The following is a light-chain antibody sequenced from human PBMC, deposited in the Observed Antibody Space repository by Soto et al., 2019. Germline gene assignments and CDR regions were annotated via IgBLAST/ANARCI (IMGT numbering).Light chain of an antibody. J-gene: IGKJ1*01. Sequence: DIQMTQCPSTRSASAGDRVTITCRASQSIGACFAWYQQKPGRAPKLXTDDXSSLERGVPSRLSGSGSGTEFTLTISGLQPDYFASYYCQHYHIDRETFGQGTKVDI. CDR1: QSIGAC. V-gene: IGKV1-5*01. CDR3: QHYHIDRET. CDR2: DXS.